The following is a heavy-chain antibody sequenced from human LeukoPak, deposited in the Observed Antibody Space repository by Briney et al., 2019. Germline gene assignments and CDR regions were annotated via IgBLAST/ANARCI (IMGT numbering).Heavy chain of an antibody. CDR1: GFTFSSYG. D-gene: IGHD3-10*01. V-gene: IGHV3-33*01. CDR2: IWYDGSNK. Sequence: GGSLRLSCAASGFTFSSYGMHWVRQAPGKGLEWVAVIWYDGSNKYYADSVKGRFTISRDNSKNTLYLQMNSLRAEDTAVYYCARDYGPRGAFDIWGQGTMVTVSS. CDR3: ARDYGPRGAFDI. J-gene: IGHJ3*02.